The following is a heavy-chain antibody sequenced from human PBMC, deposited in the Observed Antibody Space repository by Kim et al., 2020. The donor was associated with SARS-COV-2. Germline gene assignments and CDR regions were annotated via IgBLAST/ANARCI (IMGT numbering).Heavy chain of an antibody. V-gene: IGHV3-23*01. CDR1: RFTFSSSA. D-gene: IGHD2-2*01. CDR2: IFGSGHGT. J-gene: IGHJ2*01. CDR3: AKNVHITSVPVLWYFDL. Sequence: GGSLRLSCSASRFTFSSSAMTWVRQAPGKGLEWVSSIFGSGHGTSYADSVKGRFIISRDNSKNTLYLQMTNLRADDTAVYYCAKNVHITSVPVLWYFDLWGRGTSVTVSS.